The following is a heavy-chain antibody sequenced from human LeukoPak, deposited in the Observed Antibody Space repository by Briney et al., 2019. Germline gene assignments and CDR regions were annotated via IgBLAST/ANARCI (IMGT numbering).Heavy chain of an antibody. CDR2: IRGSGGST. J-gene: IGHJ1*01. CDR1: GLTFSSYA. V-gene: IGHV3-23*01. CDR3: AKTSDNAGSSCWHAEYFQH. D-gene: IGHD6-13*01. Sequence: GGSLRLSCAASGLTFSSYAMSWVRQAPGKGLEWVSAIRGSGGSTYYADSVKGRFTISRDNSKNTLYLQMNSLRADDTAVYYCAKTSDNAGSSCWHAEYFQHWGQGTLVTVSS.